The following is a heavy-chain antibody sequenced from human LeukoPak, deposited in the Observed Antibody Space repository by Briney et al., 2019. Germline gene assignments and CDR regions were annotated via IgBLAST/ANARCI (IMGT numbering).Heavy chain of an antibody. V-gene: IGHV3-30-3*01. J-gene: IGHJ4*02. CDR1: GFTFSSYA. CDR2: ISYDGSNK. D-gene: IGHD5-12*01. Sequence: PGGSLRLSCAASGFTFSSYAMHWVRQAPGKGLEWVTVISYDGSNKYYADSVKGRFTISRDNSKNTLYLQMNSLRAEDTAVYYCARGALGYSGYDQTFDYWAQGTLVTVSS. CDR3: ARGALGYSGYDQTFDY.